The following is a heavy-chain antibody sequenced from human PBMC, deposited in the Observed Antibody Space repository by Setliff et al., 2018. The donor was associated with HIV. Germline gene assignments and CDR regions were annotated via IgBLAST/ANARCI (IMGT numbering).Heavy chain of an antibody. D-gene: IGHD1-26*01. CDR3: ARGQWDLKIIDS. CDR1: GLAVGANY. Sequence: GGSLRLSCAASGLAVGANYMSWVRQAPGKGLECVSIFYSGGSTYYSDSVKGRFTISRGKSKNSLYLQMNSLRAEDTAVYYCARGQWDLKIIDSWGQGTLVTVSS. CDR2: FYSGGST. V-gene: IGHV3-53*01. J-gene: IGHJ4*02.